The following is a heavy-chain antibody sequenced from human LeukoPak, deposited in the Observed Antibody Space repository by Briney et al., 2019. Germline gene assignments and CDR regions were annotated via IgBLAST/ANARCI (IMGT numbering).Heavy chain of an antibody. D-gene: IGHD3-3*01. Sequence: PSETLSLTCTVSGGSISSGGYYWSWIRQPPGKGLEWIGYIYHSGSTYYNPSLKSRVTISVDRSKNQFSLKLSTVTAADTAVYYCARALEGYDFWKNYYYVDVWGKGTTVTVSS. CDR2: IYHSGST. CDR3: ARALEGYDFWKNYYYVDV. J-gene: IGHJ6*03. V-gene: IGHV4-30-2*01. CDR1: GGSISSGGYY.